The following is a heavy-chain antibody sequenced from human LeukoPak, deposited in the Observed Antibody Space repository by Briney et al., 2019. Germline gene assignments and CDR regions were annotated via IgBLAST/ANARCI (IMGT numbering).Heavy chain of an antibody. CDR3: AREMVRGVIPLPFDY. V-gene: IGHV1-69*05. D-gene: IGHD3-10*01. Sequence: ASVKVSCKASGGTFSSYAISWVRQAPGQGLEWMGRIIPIFGTANYAQKFQGRVTITKDESTSTAYMELSSLRSEDTAVYYCAREMVRGVIPLPFDYWGQGTLVTVSS. CDR1: GGTFSSYA. CDR2: IIPIFGTA. J-gene: IGHJ4*02.